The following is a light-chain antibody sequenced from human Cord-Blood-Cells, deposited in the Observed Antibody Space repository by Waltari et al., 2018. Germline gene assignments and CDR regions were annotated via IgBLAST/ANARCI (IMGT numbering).Light chain of an antibody. CDR2: WAS. V-gene: IGKV4-1*01. CDR3: QQYYGTPFT. Sequence: DIVMTQSPDSLAVSLGERATINCKASQSVLYSSNNKNYLAWYQQKPGQPPKLLIYWASTRESGVPDGLRGSGSGTDFTLTISSLQAEDVAVYYCQQYYGTPFTVGPGTKVDIK. CDR1: QSVLYSSNNKNY. J-gene: IGKJ3*01.